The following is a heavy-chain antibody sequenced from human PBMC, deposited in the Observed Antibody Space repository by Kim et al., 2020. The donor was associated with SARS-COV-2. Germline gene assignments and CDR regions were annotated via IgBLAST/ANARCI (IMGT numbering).Heavy chain of an antibody. CDR2: LSYSGST. Sequence: SETLSLTRSVFGGSISSYYWSWIRQPPGKGLEWIGYLSYSGSTNYNPSLKSRVTISVDTSKNQFSLKLSFVTAADTAMYYCVRLGCSATSCTTFNYWGQG. CDR3: VRLGCSATSCTTFNY. D-gene: IGHD2-2*01. V-gene: IGHV4-59*08. J-gene: IGHJ4*02. CDR1: GGSISSYY.